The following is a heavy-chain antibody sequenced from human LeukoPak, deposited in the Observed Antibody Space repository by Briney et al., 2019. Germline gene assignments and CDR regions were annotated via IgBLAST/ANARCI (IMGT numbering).Heavy chain of an antibody. V-gene: IGHV1-18*01. CDR1: GYTFTSHG. CDR3: ARGNCGGDCYSFDY. D-gene: IGHD2-21*02. J-gene: IGHJ4*02. Sequence: GASVKLSCKASGYTFTSHGIIWVRQAPGQGLEWMAWISAYNGNTNYAQKLQGRVTVTTETSTSTAYMELRSLRSDDTAVYYCARGNCGGDCYSFDYWGQGTLV. CDR2: ISAYNGNT.